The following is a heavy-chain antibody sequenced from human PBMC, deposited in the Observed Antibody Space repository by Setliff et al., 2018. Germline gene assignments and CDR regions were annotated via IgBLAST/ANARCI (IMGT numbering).Heavy chain of an antibody. CDR1: GGSISSGSYY. CDR2: SSGSGGRT. J-gene: IGHJ4*02. D-gene: IGHD2-21*02. Sequence: TSEPLSLTCTVSGGSISSGSYYWSWVRQAPGKGLEWVSASSGSGGRTYYADSVKGRFTISRDNSKKPLYLQMKSLRAEDTAVYYCGRDDTGSGDKFDYWSQGTLVTVSS. V-gene: IGHV3-23*01. CDR3: GRDDTGSGDKFDY.